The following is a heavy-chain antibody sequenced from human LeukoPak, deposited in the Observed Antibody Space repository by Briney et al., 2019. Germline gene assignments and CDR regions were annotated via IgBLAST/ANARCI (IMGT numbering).Heavy chain of an antibody. CDR1: GYTFTSYY. CDR2: INPSGGST. Sequence: ASVKVSCKASGYTFTSYYVHWVRQAPGQGLEWMGIINPSGGSTSYAQKFQGRVTMTRDMSTSTVYMELSSLRSEDTAVYYCARDYYDSSGTTGYMDVWGKGTTVTVSS. V-gene: IGHV1-46*01. CDR3: ARDYYDSSGTTGYMDV. J-gene: IGHJ6*03. D-gene: IGHD3-22*01.